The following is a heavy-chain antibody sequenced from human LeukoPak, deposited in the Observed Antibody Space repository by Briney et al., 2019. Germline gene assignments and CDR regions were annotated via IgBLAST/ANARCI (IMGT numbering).Heavy chain of an antibody. CDR3: ARDKYPHDYSNYFDF. V-gene: IGHV3-30*11. CDR1: GLTFSSYS. CDR2: ISPDGSHK. Sequence: GGSLRLSCAVSGLTFSSYSMHWGRQAPGKGLEWLAVISPDGSHKFYAESVKARFTISRDSSKNTLYLQMDSLTVEDTALYYCARDKYPHDYSNYFDFWGHGTLVTVSS. J-gene: IGHJ4*01. D-gene: IGHD4-11*01.